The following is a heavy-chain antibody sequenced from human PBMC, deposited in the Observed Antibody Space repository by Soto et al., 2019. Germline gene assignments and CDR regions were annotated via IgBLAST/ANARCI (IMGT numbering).Heavy chain of an antibody. V-gene: IGHV3-30*18. CDR3: AKGDTVYYYDSSGYYYYGMDV. Sequence: QVQLVESGGGVVQPGRSLRLSCAASGFTFSSYGMYWVRQAPGKGLEWVAVISYDGSNKYYADSVKGRFTISRDNSKNTLYLQMNSLRAEDTAVYYCAKGDTVYYYDSSGYYYYGMDVWGQGTTVTVSS. CDR1: GFTFSSYG. J-gene: IGHJ6*02. CDR2: ISYDGSNK. D-gene: IGHD3-22*01.